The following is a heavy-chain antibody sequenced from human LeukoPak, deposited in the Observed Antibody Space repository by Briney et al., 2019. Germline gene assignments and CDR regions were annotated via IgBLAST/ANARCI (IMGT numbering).Heavy chain of an antibody. CDR1: GFTFSDYY. D-gene: IGHD5-18*01. J-gene: IGHJ4*02. Sequence: GGSPRLSCAASGFTFSDYYMSWIRQAPGKGLEWVSYISSSSSYTNYADSVKGRFTISRDNAKSSLYLQMNSLRAEDTAVYYCARAKRYSYVDYWGQGTLVTVSS. CDR3: ARAKRYSYVDY. V-gene: IGHV3-11*05. CDR2: ISSSSSYT.